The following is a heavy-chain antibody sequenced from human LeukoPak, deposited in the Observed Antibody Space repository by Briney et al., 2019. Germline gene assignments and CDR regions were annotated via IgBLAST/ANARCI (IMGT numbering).Heavy chain of an antibody. CDR3: ARGLGRGSWYTDY. Sequence: PSETLSLTCAVYGGSFSGYYWSWIRQPPGKGLEWIGEINHSGSTNYSPSLKSRVTISVDTSKNQFSLKLSSVTAADTAVYYCARGLGRGSWYTDYWGQGTLVTVSS. CDR2: INHSGST. CDR1: GGSFSGYY. V-gene: IGHV4-34*01. J-gene: IGHJ4*02. D-gene: IGHD6-13*01.